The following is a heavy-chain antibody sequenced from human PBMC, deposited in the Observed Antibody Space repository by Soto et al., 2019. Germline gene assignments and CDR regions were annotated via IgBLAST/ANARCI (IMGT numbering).Heavy chain of an antibody. CDR1: GLSITDSEMG. J-gene: IGHJ5*02. D-gene: IGHD6-19*01. CDR2: IDSSGEK. V-gene: IGHV2-26*01. Sequence: QVTLKESGPVLVKPTETLTLRCTVSGLSITDSEMGVSWIRQPPGQLLEWLAHIDSSGEKSYRTFLKSRLAISNDTSKSQIVPTMTNMDPADTATYYCARRHLAVAVSPWFDPWGQGSPVTVSS. CDR3: ARRHLAVAVSPWFDP.